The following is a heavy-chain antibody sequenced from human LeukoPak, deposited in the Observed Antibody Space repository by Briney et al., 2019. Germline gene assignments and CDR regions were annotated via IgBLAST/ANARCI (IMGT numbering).Heavy chain of an antibody. Sequence: LETLSLTCRVSGVSISSGSNYWGWIRQPPGKTLEWIGSIYSSGSTYYNSSLKSRVIILIDTAKNHFSLNLSSVTAADTAVYYCARSAGYGLVGIWGQGTMVTVSS. V-gene: IGHV4-39*07. D-gene: IGHD3-9*01. CDR1: GVSISSGSNY. J-gene: IGHJ3*02. CDR3: ARSAGYGLVGI. CDR2: IYSSGST.